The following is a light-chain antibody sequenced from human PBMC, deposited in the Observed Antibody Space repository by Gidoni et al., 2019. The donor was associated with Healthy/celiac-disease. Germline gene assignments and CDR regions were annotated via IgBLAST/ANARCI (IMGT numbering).Light chain of an antibody. Sequence: DIVMTPSLLSLPVTPGEADSISCRASQCLLHSNGYNYLEWYLQKPGQSPQLLIYLGSNRAAGVPDRFSGSGSGTDFTLKISRVEAEDVGVYYCMQALQTPLTFGGGTKVEIK. CDR2: LGS. J-gene: IGKJ4*01. CDR3: MQALQTPLT. V-gene: IGKV2-28*01. CDR1: QCLLHSNGYNY.